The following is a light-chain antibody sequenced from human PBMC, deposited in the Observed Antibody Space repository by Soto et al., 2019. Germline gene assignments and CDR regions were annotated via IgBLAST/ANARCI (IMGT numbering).Light chain of an antibody. J-gene: IGKJ1*01. V-gene: IGKV3-15*01. CDR2: GAS. CDR3: QQYNNWPPDRT. Sequence: EIVMTQSPATLSVSPGERATLSCRASQSVGSNLAWYQLKPGQVPRLLIYGASTRATGIPARFSGSGSGTDFTLTISSLQSEDFAIYFCQQYNNWPPDRTFGQGTKVEIK. CDR1: QSVGSN.